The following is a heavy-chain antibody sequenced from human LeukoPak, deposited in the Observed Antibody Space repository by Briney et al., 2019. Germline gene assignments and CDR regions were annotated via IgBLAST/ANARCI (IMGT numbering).Heavy chain of an antibody. J-gene: IGHJ4*02. Sequence: QPGGSLRLSCVASGFTFSRYDMNWVRLAPGKGLEWVSYIHSGGDTIYYADSVKGRFTISRDFAKNSLYLQMNSLRAEDTAVYYCARKLTGTTYFDYWGQGTLVTVS. CDR2: IHSGGDTI. CDR1: GFTFSRYD. V-gene: IGHV3-48*03. CDR3: ARKLTGTTYFDY. D-gene: IGHD1-1*01.